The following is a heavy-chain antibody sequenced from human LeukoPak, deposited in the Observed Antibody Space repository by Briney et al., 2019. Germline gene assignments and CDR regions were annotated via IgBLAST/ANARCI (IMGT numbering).Heavy chain of an antibody. V-gene: IGHV4-59*01. CDR2: IYYSGST. CDR3: ARGVVYYYDSSGYFDY. CDR1: GGSISSYY. D-gene: IGHD3-22*01. J-gene: IGHJ4*02. Sequence: SETLSPTCTVSGGSISSYYWSWIRQPPGKGLEWIGYIYYSGSTNYNPSLKSRVTISVDTSKNQFSLKLSSVTAADTAVYYCARGVVYYYDSSGYFDYWGQGTLVTVSS.